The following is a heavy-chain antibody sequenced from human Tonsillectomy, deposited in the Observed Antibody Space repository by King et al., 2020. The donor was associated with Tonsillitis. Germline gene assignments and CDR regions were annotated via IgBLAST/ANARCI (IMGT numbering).Heavy chain of an antibody. CDR2: ISGSGGRT. V-gene: IGHV3-23*04. CDR1: GFTFSSSA. Sequence: DVQLVESGGGLVQPGGSLRLSCAASGFTFSSSAMSWVRQAPGKGLEWVSAISGSGGRTYYADSVKGRFTISRENSKSTLYLQMNSLRVEDTAVYYCAKVDPFDYWGQGTLVTVSS. D-gene: IGHD3/OR15-3a*01. CDR3: AKVDPFDY. J-gene: IGHJ4*02.